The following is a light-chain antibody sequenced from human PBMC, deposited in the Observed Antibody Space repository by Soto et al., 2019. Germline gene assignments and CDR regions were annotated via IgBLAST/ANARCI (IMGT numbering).Light chain of an antibody. CDR1: QSFSSNY. CDR3: QQYSSVWT. Sequence: EIVLTQSPVTLSLSPGEIATLSCRASQSFSSNYLAWYQQKPGQAPRILIYGATNRDNGIPDSFSGSESGTDFTLTISRLEPEDSAVYYCQQYSSVWTFGQGTKVEI. V-gene: IGKV3-20*01. J-gene: IGKJ1*01. CDR2: GAT.